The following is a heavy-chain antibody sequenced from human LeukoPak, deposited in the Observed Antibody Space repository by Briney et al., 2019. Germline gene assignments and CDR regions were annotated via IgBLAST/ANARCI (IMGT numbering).Heavy chain of an antibody. V-gene: IGHV4-30-2*01. J-gene: IGHJ4*02. CDR1: GGSISSGGYS. D-gene: IGHD3-10*01. CDR3: ARLTSGHFDY. CDR2: IYHSGST. Sequence: SQTLSLTCAVSGGSISSGGYSWSWIRQPPGKGLEWIGYIYHSGSTYYNPSLKSRVTISVDRSEDQFSLKLSSVTAADTAVYYCARLTSGHFDYWGQGTLVTVSS.